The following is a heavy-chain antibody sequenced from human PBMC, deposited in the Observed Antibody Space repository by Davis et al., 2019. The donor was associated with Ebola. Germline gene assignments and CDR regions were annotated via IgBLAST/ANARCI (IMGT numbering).Heavy chain of an antibody. D-gene: IGHD1-7*01. CDR1: GYTFTGYY. J-gene: IGHJ4*02. CDR3: ARDGTGTTTY. Sequence: ASVKVSCKASGYTFTGYYMHWVRQAPGQGLEWMGRINPNSGGTNYAQKFQGRVTITADKSTSTAYMELSSLRSEDTAVYYCARDGTGTTTYWGQGTLVTVSS. V-gene: IGHV1-2*06. CDR2: INPNSGGT.